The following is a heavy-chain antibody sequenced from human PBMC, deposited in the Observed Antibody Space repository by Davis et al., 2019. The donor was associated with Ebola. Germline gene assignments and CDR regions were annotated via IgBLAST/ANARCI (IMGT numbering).Heavy chain of an antibody. D-gene: IGHD5-18*01. CDR3: ATFVDTSSDC. CDR1: GFTFTSSA. V-gene: IGHV1-58*01. CDR2: IVVGSGNT. Sequence: AASVKVSCKASGFTFTSSAVQWVRQARGQRLEWIGWIVVGSGNTNYAQKFQERVTITRDTSISTAYMELSRLRSDDTAVYYCATFVDTSSDCWGQGTLVTVSS. J-gene: IGHJ4*02.